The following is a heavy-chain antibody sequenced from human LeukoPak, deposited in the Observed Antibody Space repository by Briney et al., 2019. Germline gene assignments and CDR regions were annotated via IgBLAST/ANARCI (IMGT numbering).Heavy chain of an antibody. D-gene: IGHD3-16*02. V-gene: IGHV4-39*01. CDR3: ARLPMITFGGVID. Sequence: PSETLSLTCTVSGGSISSYYWGWIRQPPGKGLEWIGSIYYSGSTYYNPSLKSRVTISVDTSKNQFSLKLSSVTAADTAVYYCARLPMITFGGVIDWGQGTLVTVSS. CDR2: IYYSGST. CDR1: GGSISSYY. J-gene: IGHJ4*02.